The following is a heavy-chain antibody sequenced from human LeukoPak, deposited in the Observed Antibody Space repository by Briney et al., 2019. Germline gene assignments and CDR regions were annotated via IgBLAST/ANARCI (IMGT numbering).Heavy chain of an antibody. D-gene: IGHD2-2*01. CDR2: ISSSSSTI. Sequence: PGGSLRLSCAASGFAFSSYSMNWVRQAPGKGLEWGSYISSSSSTIYYADSVKGRFTISRDNAKNSLYLQMNSLRAEDTAVYYCARASLHAFDIWGQGTMVTVSS. J-gene: IGHJ3*02. V-gene: IGHV3-48*01. CDR1: GFAFSSYS. CDR3: ARASLHAFDI.